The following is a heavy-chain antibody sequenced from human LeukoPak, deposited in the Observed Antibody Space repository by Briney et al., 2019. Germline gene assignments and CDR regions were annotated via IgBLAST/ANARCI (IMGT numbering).Heavy chain of an antibody. D-gene: IGHD6-13*01. V-gene: IGHV4-34*01. J-gene: IGHJ4*02. CDR1: GGSFSGYY. Sequence: SETLSLTCAVYGGSFSGYYWSWIRQPPGKGLEWIGSIYYSGSTYYNPSLKSRVTISVDTSKNQFSLKLSSVTAADTAVYYCARRRQGSWYRSYYFDYWGQGTLVTVSS. CDR2: IYYSGST. CDR3: ARRRQGSWYRSYYFDY.